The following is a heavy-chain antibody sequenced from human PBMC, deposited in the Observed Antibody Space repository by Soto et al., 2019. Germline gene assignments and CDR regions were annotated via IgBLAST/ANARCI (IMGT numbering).Heavy chain of an antibody. CDR1: GYSFTSYW. CDR2: IYPGDSDT. D-gene: IGHD3-10*01. J-gene: IGHJ6*02. CDR3: AIGGGSGSYQYYYYYYGMDV. Sequence: PGESLTISCKGSGYSFTSYWIGWVRQMPGKGLEWMGIIYPGDSDTRYSPSFQGQVTISADKSISTAYLQWSSLKASDTAMYYCAIGGGSGSYQYYYYYYGMDVWGQGTTVTVSS. V-gene: IGHV5-51*01.